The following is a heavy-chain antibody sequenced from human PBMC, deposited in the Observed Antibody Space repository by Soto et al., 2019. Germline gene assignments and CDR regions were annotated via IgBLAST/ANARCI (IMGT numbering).Heavy chain of an antibody. D-gene: IGHD6-19*01. CDR3: ARTTGYSSGWYWSDYYYYYGMDV. Sequence: SETLSLTCTVSGGSVSSGSYYWSWIRQPAGKGLEWIGRIYTSGRTNYNPSLKSRVTMSVDTSKNQFSLKLSSVTAADTAVYYCARTTGYSSGWYWSDYYYYYGMDVWGQGTTVTVSS. CDR2: IYTSGRT. J-gene: IGHJ6*02. CDR1: GGSVSSGSYY. V-gene: IGHV4-61*02.